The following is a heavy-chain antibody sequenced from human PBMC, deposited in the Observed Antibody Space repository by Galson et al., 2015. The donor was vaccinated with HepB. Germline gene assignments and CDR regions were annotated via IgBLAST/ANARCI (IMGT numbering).Heavy chain of an antibody. J-gene: IGHJ4*02. D-gene: IGHD4-17*01. CDR2: ISSSSSYI. CDR1: GFTFSSYG. Sequence: SLRLSCAASGFTFSSYGMNWVRQAPGKGLEWVSSISSSSSYIYYADSVKGRFTISRDNAKNSLYLQMNSLRAEDTAAYYCARMDLGTTVTTRNVWGQGTLVTVSS. V-gene: IGHV3-21*01. CDR3: ARMDLGTTVTTRNV.